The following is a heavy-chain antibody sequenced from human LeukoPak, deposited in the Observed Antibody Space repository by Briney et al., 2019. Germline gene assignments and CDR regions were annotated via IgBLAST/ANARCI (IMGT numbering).Heavy chain of an antibody. CDR1: GYTFTNYY. Sequence: ASVKVSCKASGYTFTNYYIHWVRQAHGQGLEWMGWINSNRGGTNYAQKFQGRVTMTRDTSISTAYMELRSVRSDDTAVYYCARDHGDDAFDIWGPGTMVTVSS. CDR2: INSNRGGT. CDR3: ARDHGDDAFDI. J-gene: IGHJ3*02. V-gene: IGHV1-2*02. D-gene: IGHD3-3*01.